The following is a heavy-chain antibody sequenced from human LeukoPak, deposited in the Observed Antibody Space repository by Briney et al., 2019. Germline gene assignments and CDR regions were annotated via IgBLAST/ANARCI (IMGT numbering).Heavy chain of an antibody. CDR2: IHDSGST. J-gene: IGHJ3*01. CDR1: GGSIRSYY. V-gene: IGHV4-59*01. CDR3: ARDRGGEQLHAFDL. Sequence: PSETLSLTCTVSGGSIRSYYWSWIRQPPGKGLEWIGYIHDSGSTNYNPSLKSRVIISVDTSKNQLSLKVNSVTAADTAVYYCARDRGGEQLHAFDLWGQGTMVTVSS. D-gene: IGHD1-26*01.